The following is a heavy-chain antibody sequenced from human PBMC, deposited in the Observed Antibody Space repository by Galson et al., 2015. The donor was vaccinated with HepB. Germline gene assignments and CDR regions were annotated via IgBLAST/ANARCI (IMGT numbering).Heavy chain of an antibody. CDR3: AHRRYYYGTWDWGDFDY. CDR1: GFSLTTRGVG. Sequence: PALVKPPQTLALTCTFSGFSLTTRGVGVGWIRQPPGKALEWLAFVYWDDDNRYSPSLRSRPTVTKDTSNNRVVLIMTNVDPLDTATYFCAHRRYYYGTWDWGDFDYWGQGTLVTVSS. D-gene: IGHD3-16*01. CDR2: VYWDDDN. V-gene: IGHV2-5*02. J-gene: IGHJ4*02.